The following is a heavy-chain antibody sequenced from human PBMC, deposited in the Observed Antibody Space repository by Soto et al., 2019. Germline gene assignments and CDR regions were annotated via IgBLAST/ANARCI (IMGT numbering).Heavy chain of an antibody. V-gene: IGHV3-20*04. Sequence: GGSLRLSCAASGFTFDDYGMSWVRQAPGKGLEWVSGIIWNGGSTGYADSVKGRFTISRDNAKNSLYLQMNSLRAEDTALYYCSRDWATVVEDYYYYYGMDVWGQGTTVTVSS. CDR1: GFTFDDYG. CDR3: SRDWATVVEDYYYYYGMDV. CDR2: IIWNGGST. D-gene: IGHD4-17*01. J-gene: IGHJ6*02.